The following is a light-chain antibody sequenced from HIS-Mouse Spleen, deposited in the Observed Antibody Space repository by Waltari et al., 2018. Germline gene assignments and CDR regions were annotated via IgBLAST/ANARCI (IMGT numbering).Light chain of an antibody. CDR2: EDS. CDR3: YSTDSSGNHRV. Sequence: SYDLTQPPSVSVSPGQTARITCSGAALPKKYAYWYQQKSGQAPALVIYEDSKRPSGIPERFSGSSSGKMATLTISGDQVEDEADYYCYSTDSSGNHRVFGGGTKLTVL. J-gene: IGLJ2*01. CDR1: ALPKKY. V-gene: IGLV3-10*01.